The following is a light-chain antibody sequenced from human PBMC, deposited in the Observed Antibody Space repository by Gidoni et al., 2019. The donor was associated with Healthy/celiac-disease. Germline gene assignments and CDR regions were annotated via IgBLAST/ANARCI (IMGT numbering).Light chain of an antibody. CDR3: QQSYSTPPLT. CDR2: AAS. V-gene: IGKV1-39*01. CDR1: QSISSY. J-gene: IGKJ4*01. Sequence: DIQMTQSPSSLSASVGDRVTITCRASQSISSYLNWYQQKPGKAPKLLIYAASSLQSGVPSRFSGRGSGTDFTLTISSLQPEDFATYYCQQSYSTPPLTFXGXTKVEIK.